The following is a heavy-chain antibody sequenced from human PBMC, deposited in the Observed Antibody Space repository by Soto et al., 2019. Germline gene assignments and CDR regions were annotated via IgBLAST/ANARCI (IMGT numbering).Heavy chain of an antibody. CDR1: GYTFTGYY. CDR2: INPNSGGT. V-gene: IGHV1-2*04. J-gene: IGHJ6*02. D-gene: IGHD3-9*01. Sequence: QVQLVQSGAEVKKPGASVKVSCKASGYTFTGYYMHWVRQAPGQGLEWMGWINPNSGGTNYAQKFQGWVTMTRDTSSSTAYMELSRLRSDDTAVYYCARAYYDILTGYGYYYYGMDVWGQGTTVTVSS. CDR3: ARAYYDILTGYGYYYYGMDV.